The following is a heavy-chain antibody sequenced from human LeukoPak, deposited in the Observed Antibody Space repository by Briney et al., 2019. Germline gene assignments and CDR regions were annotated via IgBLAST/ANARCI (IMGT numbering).Heavy chain of an antibody. CDR1: GFSFSGHW. J-gene: IGHJ4*02. CDR3: AYRNKFEY. Sequence: PGGSLRLSCAASGFSFSGHWMNWVRQPPGKGLEWVANIKADGSEKYYVDSVKGRFTISRDDAKRTVDLQMDNLRAEDTAIYYCAYRNKFEYWGQGALVTVSS. D-gene: IGHD6-6*01. V-gene: IGHV3-7*05. CDR2: IKADGSEK.